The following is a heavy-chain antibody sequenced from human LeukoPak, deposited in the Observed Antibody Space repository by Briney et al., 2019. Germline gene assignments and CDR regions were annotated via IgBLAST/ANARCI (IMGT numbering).Heavy chain of an antibody. CDR2: MNPNSGNT. Sequence: GASVKVSCTASGCTFTSYDINWVRQASGQGLEWMGWMNPNSGNTASAQKFQGRVTMTTNTSISTAYMELTGLRSEDTAMYFCARKGLLGSGKPWFDPWGQGTLVTVSS. J-gene: IGHJ5*02. V-gene: IGHV1-8*01. CDR3: ARKGLLGSGKPWFDP. CDR1: GCTFTSYD. D-gene: IGHD2-15*01.